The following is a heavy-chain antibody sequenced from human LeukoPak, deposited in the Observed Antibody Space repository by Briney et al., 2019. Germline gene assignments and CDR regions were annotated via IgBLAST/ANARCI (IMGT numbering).Heavy chain of an antibody. CDR2: ISGSGGTT. J-gene: IGHJ6*02. V-gene: IGHV3-23*01. CDR1: GFTFSGYA. D-gene: IGHD1-14*01. Sequence: GGSLRLSCAASGFTFSGYAMSWVRQAPGKGLEWVSVISGSGGTTYYADSVKGRFTISRDSSKNTLYLQMNSLRAEDTAVYYCAKVSGGGLYYDGMDVWGQGTTVTVSS. CDR3: AKVSGGGLYYDGMDV.